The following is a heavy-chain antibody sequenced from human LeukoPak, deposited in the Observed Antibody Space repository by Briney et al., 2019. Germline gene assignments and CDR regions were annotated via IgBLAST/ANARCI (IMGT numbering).Heavy chain of an antibody. V-gene: IGHV4-30-2*01. CDR2: IYHSGST. D-gene: IGHD2-2*01. CDR1: GGSFSSDNYY. J-gene: IGHJ4*02. Sequence: PSQTLSLTCTVSGGSFSSDNYYWSWIRQPPGKGLEWIGYIYHSGSTYYNPSLKSRVTISVDRSKNQFSLKLSSVTAADTAVYYCARGQSIVVVPAHFDYWGQGTLVTVSS. CDR3: ARGQSIVVVPAHFDY.